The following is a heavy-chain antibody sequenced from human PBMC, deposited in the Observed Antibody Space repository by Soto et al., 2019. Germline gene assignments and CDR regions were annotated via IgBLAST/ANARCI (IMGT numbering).Heavy chain of an antibody. Sequence: PGGSLRLSCAASGSTFSSYAMHWVRQAPGKGLEWVAVISYDGSNKYYADSVKGRFTISRDNSKNTLYLQMNSLRAEDTAVYYCARDVTTVVTPVDYYYYGMDVWGQGTTVTVSS. V-gene: IGHV3-30-3*01. CDR2: ISYDGSNK. D-gene: IGHD4-17*01. CDR1: GSTFSSYA. J-gene: IGHJ6*02. CDR3: ARDVTTVVTPVDYYYYGMDV.